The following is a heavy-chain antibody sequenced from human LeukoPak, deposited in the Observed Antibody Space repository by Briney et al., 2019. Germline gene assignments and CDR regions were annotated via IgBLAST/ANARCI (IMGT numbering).Heavy chain of an antibody. D-gene: IGHD3-10*01. V-gene: IGHV3-21*01. CDR2: ITSSSSYI. Sequence: KPGGSLRLSCAASGFTFSSYTMNWVRQAPGKGPEWVSSITSSSSYIYYADSVKGRFTISRDNARNSLYLQMNSLRAEDTALYYCARDGDLWFGTYPRSYFDYWGQGTLVTVSS. CDR1: GFTFSSYT. CDR3: ARDGDLWFGTYPRSYFDY. J-gene: IGHJ4*02.